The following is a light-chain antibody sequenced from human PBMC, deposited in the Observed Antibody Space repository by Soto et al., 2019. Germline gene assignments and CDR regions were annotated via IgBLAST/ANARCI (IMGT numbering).Light chain of an antibody. CDR2: QHS. CDR3: QAWDSSTDVV. J-gene: IGLJ2*01. Sequence: SYELTQPPSVSVSPGQTASITCSGDKLGDKYACWYQQKPGQSPVLVIYQHSNRPSGIPERFSGSNSGNTATLTISGTQAMVEADYYCQAWDSSTDVVFGGGTKLTVL. V-gene: IGLV3-1*01. CDR1: KLGDKY.